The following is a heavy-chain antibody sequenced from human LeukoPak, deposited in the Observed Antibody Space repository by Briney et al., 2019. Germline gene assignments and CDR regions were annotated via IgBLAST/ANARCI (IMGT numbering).Heavy chain of an antibody. CDR1: GFTFSNYA. CDR3: VKGYCRGGNCFSGTMYYFDY. CDR2: ISTNGDST. D-gene: IGHD2-15*01. Sequence: GGSLRLSCSASGFTFSNYAIHWVRQAPGKGLEYVSAISTNGDSTYYADSVKGRFTISRDNSKNTLYLQMSSLRAEDTAVYYCVKGYCRGGNCFSGTMYYFDYWGQGTLVTVSS. J-gene: IGHJ4*02. V-gene: IGHV3-64D*06.